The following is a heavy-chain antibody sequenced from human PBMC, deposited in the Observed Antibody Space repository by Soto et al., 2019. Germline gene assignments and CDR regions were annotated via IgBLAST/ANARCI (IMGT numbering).Heavy chain of an antibody. J-gene: IGHJ6*02. CDR3: ARTMVRGVPVSDYYGMDV. CDR1: GGTFSSYA. D-gene: IGHD3-10*01. Sequence: SVKVSCKASGGTFSSYAISWVRQAPGQGLEWMGGIIPIFGTANYAQKFQGRVTMTTDTSTSTAYMELRSLRSDDTAVYYCARTMVRGVPVSDYYGMDVWGQGTTVTVSS. V-gene: IGHV1-69*05. CDR2: IIPIFGTA.